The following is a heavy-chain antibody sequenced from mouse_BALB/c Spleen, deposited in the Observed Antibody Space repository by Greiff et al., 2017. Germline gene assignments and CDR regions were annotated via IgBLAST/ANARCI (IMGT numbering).Heavy chain of an antibody. CDR3: ARRYYYGSRNYYYAMVY. J-gene: IGHJ4*01. CDR2: INPSNGRT. CDR1: GYTFTSYW. D-gene: IGHD1-1*01. V-gene: IGHV1S81*02. Sequence: QVQLQQPGAELVKPGASVKLSCKASGYTFTSYWMHWVKQRPGQGLEWIGEINPSNGRTNYNEKFKSKATLTVDKSSSTAYMQLSSLTSEDSAVYYCARRYYYGSRNYYYAMVYWGQGTSVTVSS.